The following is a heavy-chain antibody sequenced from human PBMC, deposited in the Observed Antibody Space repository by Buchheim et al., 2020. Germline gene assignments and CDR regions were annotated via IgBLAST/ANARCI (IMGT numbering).Heavy chain of an antibody. CDR1: GFTFSSYS. Sequence: EVQLVESGGGLVKPGGSLRLSCAASGFTFSSYSMNWVRQAPGKGLEWVSSISSSSSYIYYADSVKGRFTISRDNAKNALYLQMNSLRAEDTAVYYCARDFCSSTSCYTSWFDSWGQGTL. D-gene: IGHD2-2*02. CDR2: ISSSSSYI. J-gene: IGHJ5*01. V-gene: IGHV3-21*01. CDR3: ARDFCSSTSCYTSWFDS.